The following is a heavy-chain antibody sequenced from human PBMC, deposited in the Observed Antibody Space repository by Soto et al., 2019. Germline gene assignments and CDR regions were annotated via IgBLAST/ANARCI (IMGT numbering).Heavy chain of an antibody. CDR2: IYYSGST. CDR3: ARDCFGVVVAATCY. D-gene: IGHD2-15*01. J-gene: IGHJ4*02. V-gene: IGHV4-31*03. Sequence: SETLSLTCTVSGGSISSGGYYWSWIRQHPGKGLEWIGYIYYSGSTYYNPSLKSRVTISVDTSKNQFSLKLSSVTAADTAVYYCARDCFGVVVAATCYWGQGTLVTVSS. CDR1: GGSISSGGYY.